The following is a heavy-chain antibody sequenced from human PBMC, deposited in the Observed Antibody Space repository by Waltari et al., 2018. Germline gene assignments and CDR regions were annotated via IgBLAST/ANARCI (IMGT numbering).Heavy chain of an antibody. Sequence: EVQLLESGGGLVQPGGSLKLSCAASGFSFTSYFMSWFRQAPGKGHEWVAGITSSGGDTAYADSVKGRFTISRDNSNNTLCLQMSSLSAEDTAVYYCAREKSSWLPTYWGQGTLVTVSS. V-gene: IGHV3-23*01. CDR1: GFSFTSYF. CDR3: AREKSSWLPTY. J-gene: IGHJ4*02. D-gene: IGHD2-2*01. CDR2: ITSSGGDT.